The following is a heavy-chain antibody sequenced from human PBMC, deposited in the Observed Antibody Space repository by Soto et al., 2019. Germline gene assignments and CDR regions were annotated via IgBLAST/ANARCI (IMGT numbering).Heavy chain of an antibody. CDR1: GGTFSSHS. CDR2: IITLFGTS. J-gene: IGHJ4*02. Sequence: VQLMQSGAEVKKPGSSVKVSCKASGGTFSSHSINWVRQAPGQGLEWMGGIITLFGTSNYAQNFQGRVTITADQSTSTAYMARNSLTSDDTAVYYCAREVGYGEMAAALLHWGQATLVTVSS. CDR3: AREVGYGEMAAALLH. D-gene: IGHD2-15*01. V-gene: IGHV1-69*01.